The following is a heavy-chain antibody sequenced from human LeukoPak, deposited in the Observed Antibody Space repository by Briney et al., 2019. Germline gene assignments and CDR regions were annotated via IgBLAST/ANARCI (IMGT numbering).Heavy chain of an antibody. Sequence: GGSLRLSCAASGFTFSSYAITWVRQAPGKGLEWVSYIRSTGTTIYHGDSVKGRFTISRDNAKNSLFLQMNSLRVEDTAVYYCARVGWGQQLARLDYWGQGTLVTVSS. V-gene: IGHV3-48*01. CDR3: ARVGWGQQLARLDY. J-gene: IGHJ4*02. CDR2: IRSTGTTI. D-gene: IGHD6-13*01. CDR1: GFTFSSYA.